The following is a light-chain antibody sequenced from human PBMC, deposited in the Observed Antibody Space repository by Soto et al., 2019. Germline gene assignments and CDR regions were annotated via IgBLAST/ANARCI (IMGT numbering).Light chain of an antibody. J-gene: IGKJ1*01. CDR2: DAY. CDR1: QSIGQW. CDR3: QQYNTFWT. V-gene: IGKV1-5*01. Sequence: DIQMTQSPSTLSASVGDRVTITCRASQSIGQWVAWFQQKPGKAPKLLIYDAYALERGVPSRFSGSASGTEFTLTISYLQADDVATYFCQQYNTFWTFGQGTTVEI.